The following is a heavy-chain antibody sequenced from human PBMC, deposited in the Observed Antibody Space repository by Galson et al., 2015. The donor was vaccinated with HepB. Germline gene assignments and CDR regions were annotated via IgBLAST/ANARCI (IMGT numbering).Heavy chain of an antibody. Sequence: QSGAEVKKPGESLRISCKGSGYSFTSYWISWVRQMPGKGLEWMGRIDPSDSYTNYSPSFQGHVTISADKSISTAYLQWSSLKASDTAMYYCARTPYDYVWGSYRPYPDYWGQGTLVTVSS. CDR1: GYSFTSYW. J-gene: IGHJ4*02. D-gene: IGHD3-16*02. CDR3: ARTPYDYVWGSYRPYPDY. V-gene: IGHV5-10-1*01. CDR2: IDPSDSYT.